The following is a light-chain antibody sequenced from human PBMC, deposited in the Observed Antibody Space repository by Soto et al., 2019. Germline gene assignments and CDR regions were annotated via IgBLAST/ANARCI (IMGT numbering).Light chain of an antibody. J-gene: IGLJ1*01. CDR2: EVS. CDR3: SSYAGSNKGYV. V-gene: IGLV2-8*01. Sequence: VLTQPPSASGSPGQSVTISCTGTSSDVGGYKYVSWYQQHPGKAPELMINEVSKRPSGVPDRFSGSKSGNTASLTVSGLQAEDEADYYCSSYAGSNKGYVFGAGTKVT. CDR1: SSDVGGYKY.